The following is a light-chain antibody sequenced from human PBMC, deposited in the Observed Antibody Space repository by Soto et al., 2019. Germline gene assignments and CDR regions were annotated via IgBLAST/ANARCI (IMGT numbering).Light chain of an antibody. J-gene: IGKJ3*01. CDR2: AAS. Sequence: DIQMTQSPSSLSASVGDRVTITCRASQSISNYLNWYQQKPGKAPKLLIYAASSLQSGVPSRFSGSGSGTDFTLTISSLQPEDFATYSCQQSYPTLFTFGPGTKVDI. CDR3: QQSYPTLFT. V-gene: IGKV1-39*01. CDR1: QSISNY.